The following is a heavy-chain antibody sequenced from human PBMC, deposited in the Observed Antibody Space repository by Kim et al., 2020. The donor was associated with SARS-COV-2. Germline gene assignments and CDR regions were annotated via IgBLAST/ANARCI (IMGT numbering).Heavy chain of an antibody. D-gene: IGHD1-1*01. CDR1: GFTFSDSA. V-gene: IGHV3-73*01. J-gene: IGHJ3*02. Sequence: GGSLRLSCGASGFTFSDSAMHWVRRASGKGLEWVGRIRSKVNGYATAYSASVRGMFTISSDDSRNTAYLHMHSLKNAATDDYYCTLVPGNKLTFWDAFD. CDR2: IRSKVNGYAT. CDR3: TLVPGNKLTFWDAFD.